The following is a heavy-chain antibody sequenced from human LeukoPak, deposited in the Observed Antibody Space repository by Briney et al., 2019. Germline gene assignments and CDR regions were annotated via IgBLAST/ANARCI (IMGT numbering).Heavy chain of an antibody. Sequence: RPGGSLRLSCAASGFTFDDYGMSWVRQAPGKGLEWVSGINWSGSSTGYADSVKGRFTISRDNTKNSLYLQMNSLRAEDTAFYYCAKNCRGLPDEPFDYWGQGTLVTVSS. V-gene: IGHV3-20*04. CDR1: GFTFDDYG. CDR3: AKNCRGLPDEPFDY. D-gene: IGHD4-17*01. CDR2: INWSGSST. J-gene: IGHJ4*02.